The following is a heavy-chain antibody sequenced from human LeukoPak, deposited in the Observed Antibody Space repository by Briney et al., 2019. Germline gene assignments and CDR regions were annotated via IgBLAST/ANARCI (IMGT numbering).Heavy chain of an antibody. CDR3: ATALGGGSYWRPYYFDY. V-gene: IGHV1-24*01. Sequence: GGSLRLSCAVSGFQFSDYAMHWVRQAPGKGLEWMGGFDPEDGETIYAQKFQGRVTMTEDTSTDTAYMELSSLRSEDTAVYYCATALGGGSYWRPYYFDYWGQGTLVTVSS. J-gene: IGHJ4*02. CDR1: GFQFSDYA. D-gene: IGHD1-26*01. CDR2: FDPEDGET.